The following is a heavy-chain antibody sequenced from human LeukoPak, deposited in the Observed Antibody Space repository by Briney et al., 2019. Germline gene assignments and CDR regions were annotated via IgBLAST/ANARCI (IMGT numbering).Heavy chain of an antibody. J-gene: IGHJ4*02. CDR1: GFTFSRYT. V-gene: IGHV3-21*01. D-gene: IGHD3-22*01. CDR3: VRVAYDSSGYYPYYFDY. CDR2: ISGSSSSI. Sequence: GGSLRLSCAASGFTFSRYTMNWVRQAPGMGLEWVSSISGSSSSISFADSMKGRFTISRDNAENSLYLQMNSLRAEDTAVYYCVRVAYDSSGYYPYYFDYWGQXTLVTVSS.